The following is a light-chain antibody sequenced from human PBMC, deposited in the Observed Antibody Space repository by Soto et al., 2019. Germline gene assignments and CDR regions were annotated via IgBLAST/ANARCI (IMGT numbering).Light chain of an antibody. CDR1: QSVNIY. CDR2: DAS. CDR3: QRRGVWHPSLT. Sequence: VVLTQSPVTLSLSPGVRATLSCRASQSVNIYLAWYQHKPGQAPRLLIYDASKRAPGIPARFSGSGYGTDFTHAIGSLEPEHIAVSYRQRRGVWHPSLTCDGATNVEI. J-gene: IGKJ4*01. V-gene: IGKV3-11*01.